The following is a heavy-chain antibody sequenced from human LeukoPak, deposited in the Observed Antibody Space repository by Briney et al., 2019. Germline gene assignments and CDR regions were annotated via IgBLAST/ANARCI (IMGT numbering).Heavy chain of an antibody. Sequence: SETLSLTCTVSGGSVSSGSYYWSWIRQPPGKGLEWIGYIYYSGSTNYNPSLKSRVTISVDTSKNQFSLKLSSVTAADTAVYYCASTAAGTAPFDYWGQGTLVTVSS. V-gene: IGHV4-61*01. J-gene: IGHJ4*02. CDR3: ASTAAGTAPFDY. D-gene: IGHD6-13*01. CDR1: GGSVSSGSYY. CDR2: IYYSGST.